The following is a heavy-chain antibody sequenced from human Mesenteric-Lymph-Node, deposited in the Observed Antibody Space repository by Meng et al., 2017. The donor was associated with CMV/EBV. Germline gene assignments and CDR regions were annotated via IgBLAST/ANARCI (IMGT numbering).Heavy chain of an antibody. CDR3: ARGQIGDYYYGMDV. V-gene: IGHV3-30*02. CDR2: IRYDGDYK. Sequence: GGSLRLSCAASGFTFTNYGIYWVRQAPGKGLEWVAFIRYDGDYKYYADSVKGRFTISRDNAKNSLYLQMNSLRAEDTAVYYCARGQIGDYYYGMDVWGQGTTVTVSS. D-gene: IGHD3-10*01. J-gene: IGHJ6*02. CDR1: GFTFTNYG.